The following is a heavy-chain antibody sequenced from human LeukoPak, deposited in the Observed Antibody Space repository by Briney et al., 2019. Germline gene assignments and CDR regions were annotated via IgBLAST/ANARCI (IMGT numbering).Heavy chain of an antibody. CDR2: IYPGDSDT. J-gene: IGHJ4*02. V-gene: IGHV5-51*01. CDR3: ARHLGSGWYYFDY. CDR1: GYSFTSYW. Sequence: GESPKISCEGSGYSFTSYWIAWVRQMPGKGLEWMGIIYPGDSDTRYSPSFQGQVTISADKSISTAYLQWSSLKASDTAMYYCARHLGSGWYYFDYWGQGTLVTVSS. D-gene: IGHD6-19*01.